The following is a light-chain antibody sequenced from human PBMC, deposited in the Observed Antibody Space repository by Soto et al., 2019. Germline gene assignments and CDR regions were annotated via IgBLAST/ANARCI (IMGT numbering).Light chain of an antibody. J-gene: IGKJ5*01. CDR1: DIISTY. Sequence: DIKMTQSPSSLSASVGDRVTMTCRASDIISTYLNWYQQKAGKAPELLIYAASTLQSGVPSRFSGSGSGTDFTLTISSLQPEDFATYYCQPSHSYPPFGQRTLLEIK. CDR3: QPSHSYPP. V-gene: IGKV1-39*01. CDR2: AAS.